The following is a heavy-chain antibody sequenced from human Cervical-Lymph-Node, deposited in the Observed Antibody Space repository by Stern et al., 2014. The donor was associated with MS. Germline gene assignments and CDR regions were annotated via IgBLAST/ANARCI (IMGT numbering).Heavy chain of an antibody. J-gene: IGHJ4*02. D-gene: IGHD3-22*01. CDR3: ARVSDSRGYPLDY. CDR1: GFTFSSFG. CDR2: NSNSSSYI. V-gene: IGHV3-21*01. Sequence: EVQLVESGGGLVKPGGSLRLSCAASGFTFSSFGMNWVRQAPGKGLEWVSSNSNSSSYIYFADSVKGLFTNSRDNAKHSLYLQMNSLRAEDTAVYYCARVSDSRGYPLDYWGQGTLVTVSS.